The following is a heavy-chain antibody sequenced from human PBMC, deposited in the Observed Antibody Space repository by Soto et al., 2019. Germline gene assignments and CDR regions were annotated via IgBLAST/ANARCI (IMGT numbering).Heavy chain of an antibody. CDR2: INRSGSTI. Sequence: PGGSLRLSCAASGLTISSYSMNWVRQAPGKGLEWVSYINRSGSTIYYADSVKGRFTISRDNAKNSLYLQLNSLRDEDTAVYYCARDVPAISAAAGYGLDVWGQGTTVTVSS. CDR3: ARDVPAISAAAGYGLDV. J-gene: IGHJ6*02. CDR1: GLTISSYS. D-gene: IGHD6-13*01. V-gene: IGHV3-48*02.